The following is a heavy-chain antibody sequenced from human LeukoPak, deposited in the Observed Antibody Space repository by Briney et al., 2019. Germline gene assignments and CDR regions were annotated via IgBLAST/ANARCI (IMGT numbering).Heavy chain of an antibody. CDR1: GFTFSNCS. CDR3: ARLFSSSWYRGAFDL. V-gene: IGHV3-21*01. CDR2: ISSSSSFI. J-gene: IGHJ3*01. Sequence: GGSLRLSCAASGFTFSNCSMNWVRQAPGRGLEWVSSISSSSSFIYYADSVKGRFTISRDNAKNSLYLQMNSLRAEDTAVYYCARLFSSSWYRGAFDLWGQGTMVTVSS. D-gene: IGHD6-13*01.